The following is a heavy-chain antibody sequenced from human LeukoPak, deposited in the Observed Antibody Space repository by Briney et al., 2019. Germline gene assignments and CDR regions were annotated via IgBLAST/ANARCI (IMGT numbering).Heavy chain of an antibody. CDR1: GYTFTGYY. CDR3: ARDMSGWYYFDY. CDR2: INPNSGGT. Sequence: ASVKVSCKASGYTFTGYYMHWVRQAPGQGLEWMGWINPNSGGTNYAQKLQGRVTMTTDTSTSTAYMELRSLRSDDTAVYYCARDMSGWYYFDYWGQGTLVTVSS. J-gene: IGHJ4*02. D-gene: IGHD6-19*01. V-gene: IGHV1-2*02.